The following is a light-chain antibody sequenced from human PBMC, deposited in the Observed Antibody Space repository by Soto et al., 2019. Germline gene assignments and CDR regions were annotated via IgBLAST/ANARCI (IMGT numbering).Light chain of an antibody. CDR3: QQRSNWLWT. Sequence: EILLTQSPAPLSLFPGEKATLSCRASQSVSSYLAWYQQKPGQAPRLLIYDASNRATGIPARFSGSGSGTDFTLTISSLEPEDFAVYYCQQRSNWLWTFGQGTKVDIK. CDR2: DAS. CDR1: QSVSSY. V-gene: IGKV3-11*01. J-gene: IGKJ1*01.